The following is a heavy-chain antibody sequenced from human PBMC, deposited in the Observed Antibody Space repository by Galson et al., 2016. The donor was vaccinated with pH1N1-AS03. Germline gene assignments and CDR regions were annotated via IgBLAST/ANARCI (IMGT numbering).Heavy chain of an antibody. V-gene: IGHV4-30-4*01. CDR1: GGSISSDNFF. CDR2: IYYKGNA. CDR3: AREVNAMTTSDAFDI. Sequence: TLSFTCTVPGGSISSDNFFWSWVRQSPQKGLEWIGYIYYKGNAYYNPSLESRATISVDTSKNQFSLRLNSVTAADTALYYCAREVNAMTTSDAFDIWGPGTMVTVSS. J-gene: IGHJ3*02. D-gene: IGHD5-24*01.